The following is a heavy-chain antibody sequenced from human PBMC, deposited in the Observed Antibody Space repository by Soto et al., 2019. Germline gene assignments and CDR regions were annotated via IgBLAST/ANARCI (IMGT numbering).Heavy chain of an antibody. CDR1: GDSIGDYS. CDR3: AREGNLGRWLQPLDF. J-gene: IGHJ4*02. Sequence: ALETLPLTCTVSGDSIGDYSWSWARQNPGKGLEWIGNIHYNGNSKYNPSLKSRVSMSVDTSKNQFSLRLISVTAADTAKYFCAREGNLGRWLQPLDFWGQGTLVTVSS. D-gene: IGHD5-12*01. V-gene: IGHV4-59*01. CDR2: IHYNGNS.